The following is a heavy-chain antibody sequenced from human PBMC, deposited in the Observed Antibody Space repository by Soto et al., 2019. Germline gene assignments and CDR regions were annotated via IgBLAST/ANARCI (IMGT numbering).Heavy chain of an antibody. D-gene: IGHD3-10*01. CDR2: ISNDGSKK. J-gene: IGHJ6*02. Sequence: QVRLVESGGGVVQPGRSLRLSCVASGFTFSSYGMHWVRQAPGKGLEWVAVISNDGSKKYYAASVKGRFTISRDNSKNKLYLQMNSLRAEDTAVYYCADPGSTELDVWGQGTTVTVSS. V-gene: IGHV3-30*03. CDR3: ADPGSTELDV. CDR1: GFTFSSYG.